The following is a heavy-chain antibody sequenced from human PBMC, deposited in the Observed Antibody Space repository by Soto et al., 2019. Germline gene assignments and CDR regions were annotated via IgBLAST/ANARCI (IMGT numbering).Heavy chain of an antibody. CDR3: ARGAGRWQQLGFFDY. CDR1: GGSFSGYY. D-gene: IGHD3-3*02. CDR2: INDSGHS. J-gene: IGHJ4*02. Sequence: SETLSLTCAVYGGSFSGYYWSWIRQPPGKGLEWIGEINDSGHSNYNPSLKSRVTLSLDSSKNHFSLKLSSVTAADTAVYYCARGAGRWQQLGFFDYWGQGTLVTVS. V-gene: IGHV4-34*01.